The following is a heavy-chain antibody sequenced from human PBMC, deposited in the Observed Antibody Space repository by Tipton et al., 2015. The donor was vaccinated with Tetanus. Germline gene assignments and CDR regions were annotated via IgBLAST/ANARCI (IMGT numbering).Heavy chain of an antibody. V-gene: IGHV4-30-4*01. J-gene: IGHJ3*02. CDR2: IHHSGLA. D-gene: IGHD4-11*01. CDR1: GDSVSTGNFY. CDR3: ARNVYTVTNDAFDI. Sequence: TLSLTCTVSGDSVSTGNFYWIWIRQPPGKGLEGIAFIHHSGLAFSKPSLQSRVSISIDTSQNQFSLRLTSVTAADTAVYFCARNVYTVTNDAFDIWGHGTMVPVSS.